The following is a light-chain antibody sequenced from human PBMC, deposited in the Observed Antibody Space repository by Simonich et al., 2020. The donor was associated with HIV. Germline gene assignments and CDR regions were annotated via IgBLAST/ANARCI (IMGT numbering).Light chain of an antibody. CDR3: CSYAGSSTLV. Sequence: SYELTQPPSVSVSPGQTARITCSGDALPKQYAYWYQQKPGQPPVLVIYKDSERPSGIPERFSGSSSGTTVTLTISGVQAEDEADYYCCSYAGSSTLVFGGGTKLTVL. CDR1: ALPKQY. J-gene: IGLJ3*02. CDR2: KDS. V-gene: IGLV3-25*03.